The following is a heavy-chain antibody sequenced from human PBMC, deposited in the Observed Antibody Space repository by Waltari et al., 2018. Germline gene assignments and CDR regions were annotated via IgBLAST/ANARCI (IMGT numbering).Heavy chain of an antibody. D-gene: IGHD6-19*01. CDR1: DFAFSSHA. J-gene: IGHJ4*02. CDR2: ISGSGATT. CDR3: AKEGLTVAATED. V-gene: IGHV3-23*01. Sequence: EVQLLESGGALIQPGGSLKLSCAVSDFAFSSHAMGWVRQAPGKGLEWVSAISGSGATTYYADSVKGRFTISRDNSKNTFYLQMTSLTADDTGIYYCAKEGLTVAATEDWGQGTLVTVSS.